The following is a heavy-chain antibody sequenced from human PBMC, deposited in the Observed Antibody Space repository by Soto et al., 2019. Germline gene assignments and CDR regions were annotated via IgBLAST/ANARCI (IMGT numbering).Heavy chain of an antibody. Sequence: QVQLVQSGAEVKKPGSSVKVSCKASGGTFISYAISWVRQAPGHGLEWMGGVIPVFGTANYAQRFQGRVTITADESTNTVNMELSSLRSDDTAVSDCARDRGQEVCYYWGQGTLVTVSS. CDR3: ARDRGQEVCYY. J-gene: IGHJ4*02. D-gene: IGHD2-8*01. CDR1: GGTFISYA. V-gene: IGHV1-69*01. CDR2: VIPVFGTA.